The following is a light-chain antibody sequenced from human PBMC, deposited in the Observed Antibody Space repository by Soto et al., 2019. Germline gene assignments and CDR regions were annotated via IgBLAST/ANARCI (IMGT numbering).Light chain of an antibody. V-gene: IGKV3-15*01. J-gene: IGKJ5*01. CDR3: QQHENWPPIT. CDR1: QSVSSN. CDR2: GAS. Sequence: EIVMTQSPATLSVSPGERATLSCRASQSVSSNLAWYQQKPGQAPRLLIYGASTRATGIPARFSGSGSGKDFTLTISRLETEDFALYYCQQHENWPPITFGQGTRLEI.